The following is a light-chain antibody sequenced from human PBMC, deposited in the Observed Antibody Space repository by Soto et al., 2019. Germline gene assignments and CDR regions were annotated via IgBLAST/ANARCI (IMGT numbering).Light chain of an antibody. J-gene: IGKJ2*01. V-gene: IGKV1-39*01. CDR3: QQSFRTPYT. Sequence: DIQMTQSPSSLSASVGDRVTITCRASQTINKNLNWYQQKPGQAPNLLIYSASDFQSGVPSRFSGSGSGTEFTLTINGLQPEDFSTYYCQQSFRTPYTFGQATDLAI. CDR2: SAS. CDR1: QTINKN.